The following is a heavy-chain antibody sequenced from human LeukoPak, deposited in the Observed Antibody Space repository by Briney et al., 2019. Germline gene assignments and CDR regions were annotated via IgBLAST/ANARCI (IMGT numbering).Heavy chain of an antibody. CDR3: ARGWSSYYFDY. CDR1: GFTFSSYS. D-gene: IGHD2-15*01. CDR2: VGSSSSYI. V-gene: IGHV3-21*01. Sequence: TGGSLRLSGAASGFTFSSYSMSWVRQAPGKGLEWVSSVGSSSSYIYYADSVRGRFTISRDNAKNSLCLQMNGLRAEDTAVYYCARGWSSYYFDYWGQGTLVTVSS. J-gene: IGHJ4*02.